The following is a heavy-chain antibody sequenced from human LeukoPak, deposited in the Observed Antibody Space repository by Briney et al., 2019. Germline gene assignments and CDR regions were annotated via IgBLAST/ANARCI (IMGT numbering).Heavy chain of an antibody. CDR3: ASDGGFEYYFDY. J-gene: IGHJ4*02. CDR1: GGTFTDYG. V-gene: IGHV1-69*06. CDR2: IIPIFTTA. Sequence: SVKVSCKSSGGTFTDYGISWVRHAPGQGLEWMGRIIPIFTTANYAQKFQGRVTITADTSTNTAYMELTSLRSEDTAVYYCASDGGFEYYFDYWGKGTLLTVSS. D-gene: IGHD2/OR15-2a*01.